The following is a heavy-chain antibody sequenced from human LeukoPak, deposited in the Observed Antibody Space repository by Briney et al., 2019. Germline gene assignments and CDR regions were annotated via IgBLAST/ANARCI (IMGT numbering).Heavy chain of an antibody. Sequence: GGSLRLSCAASGFTFSSYSMNWVRQAPGKGLEWVSSISSRSSYIYYADSVKGRFTISRDNAKNSLYLQMNSLRAEDTAVYYCARDRLWFGELDYYGMDVWGQGTTVTVSS. CDR1: GFTFSSYS. CDR2: ISSRSSYI. D-gene: IGHD3-10*01. CDR3: ARDRLWFGELDYYGMDV. V-gene: IGHV3-21*01. J-gene: IGHJ6*02.